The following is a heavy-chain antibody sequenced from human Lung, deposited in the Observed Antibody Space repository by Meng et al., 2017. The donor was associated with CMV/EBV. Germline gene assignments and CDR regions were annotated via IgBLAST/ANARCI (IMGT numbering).Heavy chain of an antibody. D-gene: IGHD2-2*01. CDR2: ISSSSGTI. Sequence: GESLKISCAASGFTFRTYSMNWVRQAPGKGLEWVSHISSSSGTIYYADSVKGRFTVSRDNAKNSLYLQMNSLRAEDTAVYYCARVSGYCSTTSCQWVGGEGYYYYGMDVWGKGNXVNGAS. CDR1: GFTFRTYS. J-gene: IGHJ6*04. V-gene: IGHV3-48*04. CDR3: ARVSGYCSTTSCQWVGGEGYYYYGMDV.